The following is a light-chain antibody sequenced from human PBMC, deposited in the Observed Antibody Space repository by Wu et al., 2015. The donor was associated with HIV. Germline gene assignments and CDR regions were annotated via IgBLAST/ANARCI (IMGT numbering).Light chain of an antibody. Sequence: EIVLTQFPATLSLSPGERATLSCRASRSVASFLAWYQQKPGQAPRLLIYDASNRATGIPARFSGSGSGTDFTLTISSLEPEDFAVYYCQQRRYWPLYTFGLGDQGWRSN. CDR3: QQRRYWPLYT. V-gene: IGKV3-11*01. J-gene: IGKJ2*01. CDR2: DAS. CDR1: RSVASF.